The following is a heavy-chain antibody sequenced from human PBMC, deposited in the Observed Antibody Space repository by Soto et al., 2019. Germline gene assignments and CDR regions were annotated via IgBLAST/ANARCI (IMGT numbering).Heavy chain of an antibody. D-gene: IGHD3-3*02. CDR3: AREDLGGGAFSEWPIH. V-gene: IGHV1-2*02. Sequence: QVQLVQSGAEVKKPGASVKVSCKASGYTFTGYYMHWVRQAPGQGLEWMGWINPNSGGTNYAQKFQGRVTMTRDTSISTAYMELSRLRSDDTAVYYCAREDLGGGAFSEWPIHWGQGTLVTVSS. J-gene: IGHJ4*02. CDR1: GYTFTGYY. CDR2: INPNSGGT.